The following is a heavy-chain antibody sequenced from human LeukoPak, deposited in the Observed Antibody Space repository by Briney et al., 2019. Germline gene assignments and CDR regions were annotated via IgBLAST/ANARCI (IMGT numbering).Heavy chain of an antibody. CDR1: GFTFSSYG. CDR3: AKAGFDRDYGDYYFDY. D-gene: IGHD4-17*01. J-gene: IGHJ4*02. Sequence: GRSLRLSCAASGFTFSSYGIHWVRQAPGKGLEWVAVISYDGSNRYYVDSVKGRFTISRDNPKNTLYLQMNSLRAEDTAVYYCAKAGFDRDYGDYYFDYWGQGTLVTVSS. V-gene: IGHV3-30*18. CDR2: ISYDGSNR.